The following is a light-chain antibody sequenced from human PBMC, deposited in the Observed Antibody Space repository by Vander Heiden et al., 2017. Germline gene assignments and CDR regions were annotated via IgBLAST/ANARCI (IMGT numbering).Light chain of an antibody. CDR1: QSVSSN. Sequence: EIVMTQSPATLSVSPGERATLSCRASQSVSSNLAWYQQKPGQAPRRLIYGASTRATGIPARFSGSGSGTEFTLTISSLQSEDFAVYYCHQYNNWPSYTFGQGTKLEIK. V-gene: IGKV3D-15*01. CDR3: HQYNNWPSYT. J-gene: IGKJ2*01. CDR2: GAS.